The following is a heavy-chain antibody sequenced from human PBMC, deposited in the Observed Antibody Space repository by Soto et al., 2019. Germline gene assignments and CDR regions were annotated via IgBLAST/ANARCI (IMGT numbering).Heavy chain of an antibody. CDR3: ARDQHFWSGYYTPNEYYYYGMDV. D-gene: IGHD3-3*02. V-gene: IGHV3-33*01. Sequence: GGSLRLSCAASGFTFSSYGMHWVRQAPGKGLEWVAVIWYDGSNKYYADSVKGRFTISRDNSKNTLYLQMNSLRAEDTAVYYCARDQHFWSGYYTPNEYYYYGMDVWAQGTTVTVSS. CDR1: GFTFSSYG. J-gene: IGHJ6*02. CDR2: IWYDGSNK.